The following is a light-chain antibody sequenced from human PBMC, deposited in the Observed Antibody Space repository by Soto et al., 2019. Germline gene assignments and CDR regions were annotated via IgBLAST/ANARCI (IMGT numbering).Light chain of an antibody. CDR2: NTN. Sequence: QSVLPQPPSASGTPGQRVTTPCSGRSSNIGTNTVNWYRQFPGSAPQLLLYNTNQRPSGVPGRFSGSKSGTSASLAISGLQSEDEADYYCAAWDGSLDVVLFGGGTKVTV. CDR1: SSNIGTNT. V-gene: IGLV1-44*01. CDR3: AAWDGSLDVVL. J-gene: IGLJ2*01.